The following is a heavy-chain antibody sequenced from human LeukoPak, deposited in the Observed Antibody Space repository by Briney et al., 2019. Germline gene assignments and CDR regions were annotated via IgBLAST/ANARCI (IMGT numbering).Heavy chain of an antibody. CDR2: SDPEDGET. CDR3: AARPFYDYVWGSYRYFDY. J-gene: IGHJ4*02. Sequence: ASVKVSCKVSGYTLTELSMHWVRQAPGKGLEWMGGSDPEDGETIYAQKFQGRVTMTEDTSTDTAYMELSSLRSEDTAVYYCAARPFYDYVWGSYRYFDYWGQGTLVTVSS. D-gene: IGHD3-16*02. CDR1: GYTLTELS. V-gene: IGHV1-24*01.